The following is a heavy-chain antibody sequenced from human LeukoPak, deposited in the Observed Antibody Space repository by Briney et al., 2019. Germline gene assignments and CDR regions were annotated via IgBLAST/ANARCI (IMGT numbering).Heavy chain of an antibody. CDR1: GYTLTSYY. V-gene: IGHV1-46*01. CDR2: INPSGGST. D-gene: IGHD6-19*01. J-gene: IGHJ4*02. Sequence: GASVKVSCKASGYTLTSYYMRWVRQAPGQGLEWMGIINPSGGSTSYAQKFQGRVTMTRDTSTSIVYMELSSLRSEDTAVYYCARGRGIAVAGKRDYFDYWGQGTLVTVSS. CDR3: ARGRGIAVAGKRDYFDY.